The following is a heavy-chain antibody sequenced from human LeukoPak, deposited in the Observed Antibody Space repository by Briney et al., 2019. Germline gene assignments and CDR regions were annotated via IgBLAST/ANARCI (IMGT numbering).Heavy chain of an antibody. Sequence: GGSLRLSCAASGFTFSSYEMNWVRQATGKGLEWVSYISSSSSTIYYADSVKGRFTISRDNAKNSLYLQMNSLRDEDTAVYYCARRRNYLCYYWGQGTLVTVSS. CDR2: ISSSSSTI. J-gene: IGHJ4*02. V-gene: IGHV3-48*03. D-gene: IGHD1-7*01. CDR1: GFTFSSYE. CDR3: ARRRNYLCYY.